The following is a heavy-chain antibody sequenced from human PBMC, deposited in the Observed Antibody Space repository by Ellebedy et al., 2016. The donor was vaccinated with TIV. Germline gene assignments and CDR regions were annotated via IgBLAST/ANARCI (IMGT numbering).Heavy chain of an antibody. J-gene: IGHJ6*03. D-gene: IGHD6-13*01. CDR2: ISGSGGST. CDR3: ANPYSSSWYAPFSGLGYMDV. Sequence: GGSLRLSXAASGFTFSSYAMSWVRQAPGKGLEWVSAISGSGGSTYYADSVKGRFTISRDNSKNTLYLQMNSLRAEDTAVYYCANPYSSSWYAPFSGLGYMDVWGKGTTVTVSS. V-gene: IGHV3-23*01. CDR1: GFTFSSYA.